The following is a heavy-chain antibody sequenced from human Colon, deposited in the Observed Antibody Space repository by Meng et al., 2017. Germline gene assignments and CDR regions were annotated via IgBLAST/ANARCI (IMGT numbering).Heavy chain of an antibody. J-gene: IGHJ5*02. CDR2: VSAYTGNT. D-gene: IGHD6-13*01. Sequence: ASVKVSCKASGYTFTNFGISWVRQAPGQGLEWMGWVSAYTGNTNYAQKFQGRVTMTTDTSTSTAYMDLRRLRSDDTAVYYCARTPCGAAAGNIGNWFNPWGQETLVTVSS. CDR3: ARTPCGAAAGNIGNWFNP. V-gene: IGHV1-18*01. CDR1: GYTFTNFG.